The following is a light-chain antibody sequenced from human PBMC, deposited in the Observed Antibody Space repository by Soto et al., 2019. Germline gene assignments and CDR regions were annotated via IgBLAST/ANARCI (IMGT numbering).Light chain of an antibody. V-gene: IGLV1-44*01. CDR3: AAWDDSLSGYV. CDR1: SSNIGGNA. J-gene: IGLJ1*01. CDR2: SNN. Sequence: QSVLTQPPSASGTPGQRVTISCSGSSSNIGGNAVNWYQQLPGTTPKLLIYSNNQRPSEVPDRFSGSKSGTSASLAISGLQSEDEADYYCAAWDDSLSGYVFGTGTKLTVL.